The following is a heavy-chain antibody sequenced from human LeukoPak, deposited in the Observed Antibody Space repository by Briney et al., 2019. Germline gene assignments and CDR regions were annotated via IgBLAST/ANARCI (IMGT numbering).Heavy chain of an antibody. CDR2: INHSAST. V-gene: IGHV4-30-2*01. D-gene: IGHD2-2*01. Sequence: SETLSLTCTVSGGSVLSGPYYWTWIRHPPGKGLEWIGFINHSASTYYNPSLKSRVSISVEGSNNQFSLKLTSVTAADTAVYYCARGDGSTFDAWGQGTLVTVSS. CDR1: GGSVLSGPYY. J-gene: IGHJ5*02. CDR3: ARGDGSTFDA.